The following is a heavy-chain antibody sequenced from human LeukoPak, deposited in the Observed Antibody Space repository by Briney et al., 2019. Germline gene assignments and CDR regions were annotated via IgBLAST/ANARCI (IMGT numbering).Heavy chain of an antibody. CDR3: ARDLSPFSSGWSGFDY. Sequence: GGSLRLSCAASGFTVSSNYMSWVRQAPGKGLEWVSVIYSVGSTYYADSVKGRFTISRDNSKNTLYLQMNSLRAEDTAVYYCARDLSPFSSGWSGFDYWGQGTLVTVSS. CDR1: GFTVSSNY. V-gene: IGHV3-66*01. CDR2: IYSVGST. J-gene: IGHJ4*02. D-gene: IGHD6-19*01.